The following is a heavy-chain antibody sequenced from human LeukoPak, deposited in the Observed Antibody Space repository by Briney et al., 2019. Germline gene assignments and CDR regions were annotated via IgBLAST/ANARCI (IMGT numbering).Heavy chain of an antibody. J-gene: IGHJ4*02. V-gene: IGHV1-2*02. D-gene: IGHD5-18*01. CDR1: GYTFTGYY. Sequence: ASVKVSCKASGYTFTGYYMHWVRQAPGQGLEWMGGINPNSGGTNYAQKFQGRVTMTRDTSISTAYMELSRLRSDDTAVYYCAKARGAIQLWLVAYFDYWGQGTLVTVSS. CDR2: INPNSGGT. CDR3: AKARGAIQLWLVAYFDY.